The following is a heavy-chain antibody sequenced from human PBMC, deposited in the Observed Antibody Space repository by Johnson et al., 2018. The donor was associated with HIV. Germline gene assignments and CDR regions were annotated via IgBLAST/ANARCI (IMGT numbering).Heavy chain of an antibody. CDR1: GFTFNSYT. V-gene: IGHV3-30-3*01. Sequence: QVQLVESGGGVVQPGRSLRLSCAASGFTFNSYTMHWVRQAPGKGLEWVAVVSYDGSNKYYADSVKGRFTISRDNSKNTLYLQMNSLRAEDTAVYYCARGGVNDAFDIWGQGTMVTVSS. CDR3: ARGGVNDAFDI. CDR2: VSYDGSNK. D-gene: IGHD3-16*01. J-gene: IGHJ3*02.